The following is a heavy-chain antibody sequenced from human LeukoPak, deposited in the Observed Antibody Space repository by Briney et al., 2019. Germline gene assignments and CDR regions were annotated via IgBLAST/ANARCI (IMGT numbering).Heavy chain of an antibody. CDR2: IKEDGSEK. Sequence: GGSLRLSCAASGFTFSNYWMNWVRQAPGKGLEWVANIKEDGSEKIYVDSVKGRFTISRDNSKNSLYLQINNLRAEDTAVYYCTRNRGTDYWGQGTVVTVSS. CDR3: TRNRGTDY. CDR1: GFTFSNYW. D-gene: IGHD1-1*01. J-gene: IGHJ4*02. V-gene: IGHV3-7*01.